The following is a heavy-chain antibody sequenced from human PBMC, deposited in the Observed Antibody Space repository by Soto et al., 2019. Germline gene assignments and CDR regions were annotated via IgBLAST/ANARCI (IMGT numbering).Heavy chain of an antibody. CDR1: GFTFSSYA. D-gene: IGHD3-9*01. J-gene: IGHJ4*02. CDR2: VGGSGEYT. Sequence: GGSLRLSCAASGFTFSSYAMIWVRQAPGKGLEWVSGVGGSGEYTYYADSVKGRFTISRDNSKNTVYLQISSLRAEDTAVYYCAKVLTGYYYYFEYWGQGTLVTVSS. V-gene: IGHV3-23*01. CDR3: AKVLTGYYYYFEY.